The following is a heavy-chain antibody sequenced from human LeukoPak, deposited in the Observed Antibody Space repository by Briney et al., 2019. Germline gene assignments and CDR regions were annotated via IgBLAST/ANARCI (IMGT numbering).Heavy chain of an antibody. J-gene: IGHJ4*02. CDR1: GFTFSNYA. Sequence: GGSLRLSCAASGFTFSNYAMSWVRQAPGKGLEWVSTMSGSGGRKDHADSVKGRFSISRDNSKNTLCLQMNSLRADDTAVYYCAKVHDTSGYYYDYWGQGTLVTVSS. CDR2: MSGSGGRK. D-gene: IGHD3-22*01. V-gene: IGHV3-23*01. CDR3: AKVHDTSGYYYDY.